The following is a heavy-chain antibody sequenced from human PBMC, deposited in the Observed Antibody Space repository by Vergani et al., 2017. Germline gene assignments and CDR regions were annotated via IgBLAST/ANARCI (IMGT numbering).Heavy chain of an antibody. D-gene: IGHD3-22*01. V-gene: IGHV3-48*01. CDR1: GFTFSSSG. CDR2: ISSSSSTK. J-gene: IGHJ4*02. Sequence: VQLVESGGGVVQPGRSLRLSCAASGFTFSSSGMNWVRQAPGKGLEWVSYISSSSSTKYYAELVKGRFAISRDNAKNSLYLQMNSLRAEDTAVYYCARAAFYYDSSVYYWEVGYWGQGTLVAVSS. CDR3: ARAAFYYDSSVYYWEVGY.